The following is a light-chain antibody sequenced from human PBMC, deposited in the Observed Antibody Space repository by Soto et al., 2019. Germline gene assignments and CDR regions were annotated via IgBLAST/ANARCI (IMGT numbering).Light chain of an antibody. CDR3: MHALQSPFT. CDR1: QSLLHSNGYNY. Sequence: DIVMTQSPLSLPVTPGEAASISCRSSQSLLHSNGYNYLDWYLQRPGQSPQLLIYSGSNRASGVPDRFSGGGSGTDFTLKIRRVEAEDVGVYYCMHALQSPFTFGPGTKVDIK. V-gene: IGKV2-28*01. J-gene: IGKJ3*01. CDR2: SGS.